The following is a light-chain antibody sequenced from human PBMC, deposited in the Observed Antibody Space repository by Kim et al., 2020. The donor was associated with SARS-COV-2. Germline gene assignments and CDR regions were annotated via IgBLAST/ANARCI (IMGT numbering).Light chain of an antibody. J-gene: IGLJ2*01. CDR2: YDS. CDR1: NIGSKS. Sequence: SVAPGGTARITGGGKNIGSKSVHWYQKKPGQAPVLVIYYDSDRPSGIPERFSGSNSGNTATLTISRVEAGDEADYYGQVWDSSSVVFGGGTQLTVL. V-gene: IGLV3-21*04. CDR3: QVWDSSSVV.